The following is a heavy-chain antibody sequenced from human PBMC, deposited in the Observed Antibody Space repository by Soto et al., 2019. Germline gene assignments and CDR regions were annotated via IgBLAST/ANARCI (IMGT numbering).Heavy chain of an antibody. CDR3: ARVKKLPHGSGTIYYYYGMNL. CDR2: ISSSSTYI. CDR1: GFTFSSYT. D-gene: IGHD3-10*01. V-gene: IGHV3-21*01. Sequence: ESGGGLVKPGGSLRLSCAASGFTFSSYTMNWIRQAPGKGLEWVSSISSSSTYIYYADSLKGRFTISRDNAKNSLYLQMSSLSAVDSAVYPCARVKKLPHGSGTIYYYYGMNLWGQGTTATVSS. J-gene: IGHJ6*02.